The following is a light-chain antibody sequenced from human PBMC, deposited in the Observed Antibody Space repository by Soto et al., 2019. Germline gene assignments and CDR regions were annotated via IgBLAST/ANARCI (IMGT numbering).Light chain of an antibody. CDR1: ENIGRW. Sequence: DIPMTQSPSTLPASVGDRVTMTCRASENIGRWSAWFQQKPGKAPKLLIYVASRLSSGVPSRFSGSGSGTEFALTITSLQPDDFATYFCLQYNSSSVVGAFGQGTKVES. J-gene: IGKJ1*01. CDR3: LQYNSSSVVGA. V-gene: IGKV1-5*03. CDR2: VAS.